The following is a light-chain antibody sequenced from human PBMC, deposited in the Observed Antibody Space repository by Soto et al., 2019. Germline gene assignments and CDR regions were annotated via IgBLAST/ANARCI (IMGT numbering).Light chain of an antibody. Sequence: EIVMTQSPATLSVSPGERATLSCRASQSISYNLAWYQQKPGQAPRVLIYSASTRATGIPARFSGSGSGTEFTLTISSLQSEDFAVYYCQQYGRSPLTVGGGTKVDIK. J-gene: IGKJ4*01. V-gene: IGKV3-15*01. CDR2: SAS. CDR3: QQYGRSPLT. CDR1: QSISYN.